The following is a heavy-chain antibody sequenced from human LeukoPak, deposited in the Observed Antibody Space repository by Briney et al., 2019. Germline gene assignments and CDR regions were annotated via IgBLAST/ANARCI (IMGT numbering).Heavy chain of an antibody. J-gene: IGHJ4*02. CDR1: GFAFSSFW. V-gene: IGHV3-7*01. D-gene: IGHD2-2*01. Sequence: PGGSLRLSCTASGFAFSSFWMAWVRQAPGKGLEWVANIKQDGSLQHYGDSVKGRFTISRDNAKNSLYLQMNSLRAEDTAVYYCARVPAAEFDYWGQGTLVTVSS. CDR2: IKQDGSLQ. CDR3: ARVPAAEFDY.